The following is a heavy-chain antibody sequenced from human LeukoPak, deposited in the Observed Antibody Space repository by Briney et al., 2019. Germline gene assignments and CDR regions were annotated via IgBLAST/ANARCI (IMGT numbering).Heavy chain of an antibody. CDR1: GDSINNYF. Sequence: SGTLSLTCSVSGDSINNYFWSWIRQPPGKGLEWIGYIYYSGSTNYSPSFESRVTISVATSKNQFSLRLKSVTAADTAVYYCVRIYYYGSLYYFDYWGQGTLVTVSS. V-gene: IGHV4-59*08. J-gene: IGHJ4*02. CDR2: IYYSGST. D-gene: IGHD3-10*01. CDR3: VRIYYYGSLYYFDY.